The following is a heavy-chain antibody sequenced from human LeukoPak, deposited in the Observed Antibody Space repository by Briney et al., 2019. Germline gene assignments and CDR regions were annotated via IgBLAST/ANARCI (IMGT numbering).Heavy chain of an antibody. J-gene: IGHJ4*02. D-gene: IGHD3-22*01. CDR1: GGTFSSYA. V-gene: IGHV1-69*04. CDR2: IIPILGIA. CDR3: ARDLSGYYYFDY. Sequence: SVKVSCKASGGTFSSYATSWVRQAPGQGLEWMGRIIPILGIANYAQKFQGRVTITADKSTSTAYMELSSLRSEDTAVYYCARDLSGYYYFDYWGQGTLVTVSS.